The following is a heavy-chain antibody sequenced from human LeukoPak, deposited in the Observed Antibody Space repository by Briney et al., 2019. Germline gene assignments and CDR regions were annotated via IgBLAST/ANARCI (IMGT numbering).Heavy chain of an antibody. V-gene: IGHV3-7*03. CDR1: GFTFSDHY. D-gene: IGHD1-26*01. J-gene: IGHJ4*02. CDR2: IKPDGSEK. CDR3: AKDHTVGATFGVYFDY. Sequence: GGSLRLSCAASGFTFSDHYIDWVRQAPGKGLEWVANIKPDGSEKQFVDSLRGRFTVSRGNAKNSLYLQMNSLRAEDTAVYYCAKDHTVGATFGVYFDYWGQGTLVTVSS.